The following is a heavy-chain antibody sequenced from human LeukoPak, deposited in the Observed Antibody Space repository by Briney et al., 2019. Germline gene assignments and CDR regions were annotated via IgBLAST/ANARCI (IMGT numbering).Heavy chain of an antibody. D-gene: IGHD6-19*01. CDR3: ARPRGSSGWLDY. J-gene: IGHJ4*02. CDR2: INPNSGGT. CDR1: GYTFTGDY. Sequence: ASVKVSCKASGYTFTGDYMHWVRQAPGQGLEWMGWINPNSGGTNYAQKFQGRVTMTRHTSISTAYMELSRLRSDDTAVYYCARPRGSSGWLDYWGQGTPVTVSS. V-gene: IGHV1-2*02.